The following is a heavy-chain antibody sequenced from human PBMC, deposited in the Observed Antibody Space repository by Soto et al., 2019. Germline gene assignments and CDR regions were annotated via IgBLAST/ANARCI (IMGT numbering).Heavy chain of an antibody. CDR3: ARAKKVVVTALYYFDY. V-gene: IGHV4-31*03. CDR2: IYYSGST. J-gene: IGHJ4*02. Sequence: SETLSLTCTVSGGSISSGGYYWSWIRQHPGKGLEWIGYIYYSGSTYYNPSLKSRVTISVDTSKNQFPLKLSSVTAADTAVYYCARAKKVVVTALYYFDYWGQGTLVTVSS. D-gene: IGHD2-15*01. CDR1: GGSISSGGYY.